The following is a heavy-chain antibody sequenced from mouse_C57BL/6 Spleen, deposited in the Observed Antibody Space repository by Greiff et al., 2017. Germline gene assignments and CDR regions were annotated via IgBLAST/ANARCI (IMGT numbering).Heavy chain of an antibody. CDR1: GFNIKDYY. V-gene: IGHV14-2*01. Sequence: VQLKQSGAELVKPGASVKLSCTASGFNIKDYYMHWVKQRTEQGLEWIGRIDPEDGETKYAPKFQGKATITADTSSNTAYLQLSSLTSEDTAVYYCARSGANWDVRFAYWGQGTLVTVSA. CDR3: ARSGANWDVRFAY. D-gene: IGHD4-1*01. CDR2: IDPEDGET. J-gene: IGHJ3*01.